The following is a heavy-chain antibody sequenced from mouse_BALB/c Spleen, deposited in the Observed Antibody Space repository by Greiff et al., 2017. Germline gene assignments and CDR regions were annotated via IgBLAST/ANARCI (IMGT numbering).Heavy chain of an antibody. CDR1: GYTFTSYW. V-gene: IGHV1-7*01. D-gene: IGHD2-2*01. CDR3: ARDDGYDGGAC. Sequence: VQLQQSGAELVKPGASVKLSCTASGYTFTSYWMHWVKQRPGQGLEWIGYINPSTGYTEYNQKFKDKATLTADKSSSTAYMQLSSLTSEDSAVYYCARDDGYDGGACWGQGTLVTVSA. J-gene: IGHJ3*01. CDR2: INPSTGYT.